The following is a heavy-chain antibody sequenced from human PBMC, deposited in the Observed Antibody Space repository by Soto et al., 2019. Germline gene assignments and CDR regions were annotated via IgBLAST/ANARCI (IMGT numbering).Heavy chain of an antibody. CDR3: AHRFVGNYYDSSGSYFDY. J-gene: IGHJ4*02. V-gene: IGHV2-5*02. Sequence: QITLKESGPTLVKPTQTLTLTCTFSGFSLSTSGVGVGWIRQPPGKALEWLAIIYWDDDKRYSPSLKSSLTITKDTSKNQVVLTMTNMDPVDTATYYCAHRFVGNYYDSSGSYFDYWGQGTLVTVSS. CDR2: IYWDDDK. CDR1: GFSLSTSGVG. D-gene: IGHD3-22*01.